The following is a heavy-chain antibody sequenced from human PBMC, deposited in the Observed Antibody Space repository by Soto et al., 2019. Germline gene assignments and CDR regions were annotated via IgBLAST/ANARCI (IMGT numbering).Heavy chain of an antibody. D-gene: IGHD3-10*01. Sequence: EVQLVESGGGLVQPGGSLRLSCAASGFTFSSYWMHWVRQAPGKGLVWVSRINSDGSSTSYADSVKGRFTISRDNAKNTLYLKMNGLRAEDTAVYYWARDRGCFGEVPFDYWGQGTLVTVSS. CDR3: ARDRGCFGEVPFDY. CDR1: GFTFSSYW. V-gene: IGHV3-74*01. J-gene: IGHJ4*02. CDR2: INSDGSST.